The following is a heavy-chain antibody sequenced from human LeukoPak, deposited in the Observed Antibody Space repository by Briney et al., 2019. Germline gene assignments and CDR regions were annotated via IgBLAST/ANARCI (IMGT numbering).Heavy chain of an antibody. CDR2: ISAGGGNT. CDR3: AVPQWELLN. CDR1: GFTISSYE. V-gene: IGHV3-23*01. D-gene: IGHD1-26*01. Sequence: PGGSLILSCAASGFTISSYEMNWVRQAPGKGLEWVSAISAGGGNTYYADSVKGRFTISRDNSKNTLYLQMNSLRAEDTAVYSCAVPQWELLNWGQGTLVTVSS. J-gene: IGHJ4*02.